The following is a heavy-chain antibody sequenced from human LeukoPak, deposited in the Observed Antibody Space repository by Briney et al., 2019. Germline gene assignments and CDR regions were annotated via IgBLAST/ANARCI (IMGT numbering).Heavy chain of an antibody. CDR1: GGTFRYYA. D-gene: IGHD1-7*01. V-gene: IGHV1-69*13. Sequence: GASVKVSCKTSGGTFRYYAIGWVRQAPEHGLEWMGGLIPMFGTTNYAQQFQGRVTITADESTTTSYMELSRLRFEDTAVYFCARVAAGTTFMDNWFDPWGQGTLVTVSS. J-gene: IGHJ5*02. CDR2: LIPMFGTT. CDR3: ARVAAGTTFMDNWFDP.